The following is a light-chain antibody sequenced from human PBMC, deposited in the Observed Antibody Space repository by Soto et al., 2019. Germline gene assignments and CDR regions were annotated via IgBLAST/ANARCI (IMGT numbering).Light chain of an antibody. CDR2: GAS. V-gene: IGKV3-15*01. CDR1: QSVSSN. CDR3: QQYDNWPQIT. J-gene: IGKJ5*01. Sequence: EIVMRPSPPNLTASPGVPATLSCRASQSVSSNLAWYQQKPGQAPRLLIYGASTSATGIPARFSGSGSGTEFTLTISSLQSEDFAVYSCQQYDNWPQITFGQGTRL.